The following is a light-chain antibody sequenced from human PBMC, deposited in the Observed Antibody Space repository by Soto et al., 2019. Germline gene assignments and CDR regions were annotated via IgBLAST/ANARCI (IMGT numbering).Light chain of an antibody. CDR1: QSISGW. CDR2: DAS. J-gene: IGKJ1*01. CDR3: LQYNGYYRT. V-gene: IGKV1-5*01. Sequence: DIQMTQSPSTLSASVGDTVTITCRASQSISGWLAWYQQRPGQAPNLLIFDASTLQDGVPSRFSGSGSGTTFSLTIRRLQADDFATYYCLQYNGYYRTFGQGTKVEVK.